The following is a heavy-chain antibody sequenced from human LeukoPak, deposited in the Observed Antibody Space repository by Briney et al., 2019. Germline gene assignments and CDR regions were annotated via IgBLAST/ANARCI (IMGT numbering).Heavy chain of an antibody. CDR1: GYTFNGYY. Sequence: ASVKVSCKASGYTFNGYYIHWVRQAPGQGLEWMGWINPNSGGTNYAQKFQGRVTMTRDTSISTAYMELSRLRSDDTAVYYCARDMMSLRDGYNYWGQGTLVTVSS. CDR3: ARDMMSLRDGYNY. V-gene: IGHV1-2*02. D-gene: IGHD5-24*01. CDR2: INPNSGGT. J-gene: IGHJ4*02.